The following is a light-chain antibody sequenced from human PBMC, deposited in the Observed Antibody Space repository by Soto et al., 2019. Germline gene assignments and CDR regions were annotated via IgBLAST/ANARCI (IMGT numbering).Light chain of an antibody. CDR2: EVS. CDR1: NSDVGGYNF. V-gene: IGLV2-14*01. J-gene: IGLJ3*02. Sequence: QSALTQPASVSGSPGQSITISCTGTNSDVGGYNFVSWYQQHPGKAPKLMIFEVSNRPSGVSNRFSGSKSGNTASLTISGLQAEDEADYYCSSYTSSSTWVFGGGTKLNVL. CDR3: SSYTSSSTWV.